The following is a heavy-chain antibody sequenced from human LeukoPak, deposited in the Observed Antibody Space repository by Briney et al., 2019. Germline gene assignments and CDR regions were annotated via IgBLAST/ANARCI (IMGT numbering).Heavy chain of an antibody. Sequence: ASVKVSCKASGYTFASYGISWVRQAPGQGLEWMGLISAHNGNTNYAQKLQGRVTMTTDTSTNIAYMDLRSLRSDDTAVYYCARLTTWLGESDAFDIWGQGTMVTVSS. CDR2: ISAHNGNT. J-gene: IGHJ3*02. V-gene: IGHV1-18*01. D-gene: IGHD3-10*01. CDR3: ARLTTWLGESDAFDI. CDR1: GYTFASYG.